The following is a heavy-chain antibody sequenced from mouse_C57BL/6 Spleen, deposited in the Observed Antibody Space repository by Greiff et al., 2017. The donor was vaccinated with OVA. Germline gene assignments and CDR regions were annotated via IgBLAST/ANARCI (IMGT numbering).Heavy chain of an antibody. CDR1: GYAFSSYW. CDR2: IYPGDGDT. D-gene: IGHD2-14*01. CDR3: ARPFKTRREVYYFDY. V-gene: IGHV1-80*01. J-gene: IGHJ2*01. Sequence: QVQLKQSGAELVKPGASVKISCKASGYAFSSYWMNWVKQRPGKGLEWIGQIYPGDGDTNYNGKFKGKATLTADNSSSTAYMQLSSLTSEDSAVYFCARPFKTRREVYYFDYWGQGTTLTVSS.